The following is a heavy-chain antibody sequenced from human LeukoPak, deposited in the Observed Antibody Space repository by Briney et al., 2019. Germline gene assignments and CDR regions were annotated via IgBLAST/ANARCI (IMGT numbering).Heavy chain of an antibody. CDR1: GGTFSSYA. D-gene: IGHD5-12*01. CDR2: IIPILGIA. J-gene: IGHJ6*02. V-gene: IGHV1-69*04. CDR3: ARRIVATTRSLYYYYGMDV. Sequence: SVKVSCKASGGTFSSYAISWVRQAPGQGLEWMGRIIPILGIANYAQKFQGRVTITADKSTSTAYMELSSLGSEDTAVYYCARRIVATTRSLYYYYGMDVWGQGTTVTVSS.